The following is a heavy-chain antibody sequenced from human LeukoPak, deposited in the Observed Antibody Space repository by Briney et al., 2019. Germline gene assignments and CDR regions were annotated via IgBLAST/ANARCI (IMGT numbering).Heavy chain of an antibody. CDR1: GFTFSSSW. V-gene: IGHV3-7*01. Sequence: GGSLRLSCVASGFTFSSSWMTWVRQAPGMGLERVANIKADGSGKYYVDSVRCRFSISRDNAKNSVYLEMNSLRAEDTGVYFCARDRGWQQFDYWGQGTLVTVSS. CDR3: ARDRGWQQFDY. CDR2: IKADGSGK. J-gene: IGHJ4*01. D-gene: IGHD5-24*01.